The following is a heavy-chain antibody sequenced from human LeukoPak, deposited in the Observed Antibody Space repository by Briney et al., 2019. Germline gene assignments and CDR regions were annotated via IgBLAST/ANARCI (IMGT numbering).Heavy chain of an antibody. CDR2: IYISGSGST. J-gene: IGHJ5*02. CDR3: ASHPYSSGWYGIWFDP. CDR1: GGSISSYY. D-gene: IGHD6-19*01. Sequence: PSETLSLTCTVSGGSISSYYWSWIRQPAGKGLEWIGRIYISGSGSTNYNPSLKSRVTMSVDTSKNQFSLKLSSVTAADTAVYYCASHPYSSGWYGIWFDPWGQGTLVTVSS. V-gene: IGHV4-4*07.